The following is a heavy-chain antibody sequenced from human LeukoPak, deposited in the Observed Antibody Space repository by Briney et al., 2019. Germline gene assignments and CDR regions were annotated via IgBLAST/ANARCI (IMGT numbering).Heavy chain of an antibody. CDR3: ARGWFGELPS. Sequence: GAAVKVSRKASGYTFLNFGINWVRRAPGQGLEGMGWICAYNGNTNYAQKLQGRVTMTTDTSTSTAYMELRSLRSDDRAVYYCARGWFGELPSWGQGTLVTVCS. D-gene: IGHD3-10*01. V-gene: IGHV1-18*01. CDR2: ICAYNGNT. CDR1: GYTFLNFG. J-gene: IGHJ4*02.